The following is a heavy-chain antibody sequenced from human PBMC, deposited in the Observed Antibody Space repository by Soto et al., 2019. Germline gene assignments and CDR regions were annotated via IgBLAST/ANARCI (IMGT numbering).Heavy chain of an antibody. J-gene: IGHJ6*02. V-gene: IGHV4-34*01. CDR1: GGSFSGYY. D-gene: IGHD3-10*01. CDR3: ARGGVLLWFGELALDYYYGMDV. CDR2: INHSGST. Sequence: SETLSLTCAVYGGSFSGYYWSWIRQPPGKGLEWIGEINHSGSTNYNPSLKSRVTISVDTSKNQFSLKLSSVTAADTAVYYCARGGVLLWFGELALDYYYGMDVWAQGNTVTVSS.